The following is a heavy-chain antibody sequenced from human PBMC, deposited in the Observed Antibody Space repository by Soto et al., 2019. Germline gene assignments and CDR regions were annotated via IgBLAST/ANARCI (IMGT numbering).Heavy chain of an antibody. CDR3: AKEVPNSYFYGMDV. CDR1: GFNFSEYA. D-gene: IGHD2-8*01. J-gene: IGHJ6*02. V-gene: IGHV3-23*01. CDR2: INTSGGRI. Sequence: XGSLKLSCVASGFNFSEYAMSWVRQAPGKGLDWVSGINTSGGRIYYGDSVKGRFTISRDNSKNTLYLQLNSLRPEDTAVYYCAKEVPNSYFYGMDVWGQGSTVTVSS.